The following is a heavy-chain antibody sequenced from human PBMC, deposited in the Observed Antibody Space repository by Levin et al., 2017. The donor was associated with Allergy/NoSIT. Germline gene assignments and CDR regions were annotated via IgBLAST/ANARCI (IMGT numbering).Heavy chain of an antibody. CDR1: GFTFSSYA. D-gene: IGHD2-15*01. J-gene: IGHJ3*02. CDR3: AKDQTLRGYCSGGSCYGLGAFDI. Sequence: GESLKISCAASGFTFSSYAMSWVRQAPGKGLEWVSAIRGSGGSTYYADSVKGRFTISRDNSKNTLYLQMNSLRAEDTAVYYCAKDQTLRGYCSGGSCYGLGAFDIWGQGTMVTVSS. CDR2: IRGSGGST. V-gene: IGHV3-23*01.